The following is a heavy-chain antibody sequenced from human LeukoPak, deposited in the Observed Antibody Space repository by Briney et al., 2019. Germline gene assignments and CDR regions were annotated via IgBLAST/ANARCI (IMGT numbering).Heavy chain of an antibody. CDR1: GFTFTSYT. V-gene: IGHV3-48*01. J-gene: IGHJ4*02. CDR3: ARNFDS. Sequence: LTGGSLRLACAASGFTFTSYTMNWVRQAPGKGLEWVSYITSSSSTIYYADSVKGGFTMSRDNAENSLYLQMNSLRAEDTAVYYYARNFDSWGQGTLVTVSS. D-gene: IGHD2/OR15-2a*01. CDR2: ITSSSSTI.